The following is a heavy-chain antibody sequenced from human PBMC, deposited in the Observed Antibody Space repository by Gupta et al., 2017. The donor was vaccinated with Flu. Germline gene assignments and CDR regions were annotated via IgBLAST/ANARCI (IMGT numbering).Heavy chain of an antibody. CDR2: IHYSGST. J-gene: IGHJ5*02. CDR3: ARQLNTWGWLDP. CDR1: GYSINSGNW. V-gene: IGHV4-28*01. D-gene: IGHD6-6*01. Sequence: QVQLQESGPGLVKPSDTLSLTCAVSGYSINSGNWWGWIRQPPGKGLEWIRYIHYSGSTDCNPSLRSRVTMSVDTANNQVSLKLRYVNDGDTAVYYWARQLNTWGWLDPWVQGTLVTVT.